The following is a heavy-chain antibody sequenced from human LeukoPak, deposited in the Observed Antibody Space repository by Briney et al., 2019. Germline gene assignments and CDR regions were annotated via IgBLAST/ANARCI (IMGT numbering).Heavy chain of an antibody. D-gene: IGHD3-22*01. J-gene: IGHJ4*02. CDR3: ARVAYYDSSGYSIFDY. CDR2: IYTSGST. V-gene: IGHV4-61*02. Sequence: SETLSLTCTVSGDSISSGSYYWSWIRQPAGKGLEWIGRIYTSGSTNYNPSLKSRVTISVDTSKNQFSLKLSSVTAADTAVYYCARVAYYDSSGYSIFDYWGQGTLVTVSS. CDR1: GDSISSGSYY.